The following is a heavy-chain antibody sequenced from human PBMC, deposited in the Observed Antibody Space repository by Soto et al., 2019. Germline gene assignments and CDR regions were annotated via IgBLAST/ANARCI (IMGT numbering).Heavy chain of an antibody. J-gene: IGHJ4*02. CDR1: GFTFSSYA. CDR2: ISGSGGST. D-gene: IGHD3-22*01. V-gene: IGHV3-23*01. Sequence: GGSLRLSCAASGFTFSSYAMSWVRQDPGKGLEWVSAISGSGGSTYYADSVKGRFTISRDNSKNTLYLQMNSLRAEDTAVYYCARAIPYYYDSSGYYPNFDYWGQGTLVTVSS. CDR3: ARAIPYYYDSSGYYPNFDY.